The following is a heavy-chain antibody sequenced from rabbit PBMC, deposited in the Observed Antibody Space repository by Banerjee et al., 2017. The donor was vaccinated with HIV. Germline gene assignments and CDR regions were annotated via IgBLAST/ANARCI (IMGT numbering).Heavy chain of an antibody. D-gene: IGHD2-1*01. CDR3: ARRDVYDAAGASMYGDSMYAFNL. CDR2: IGTGSGST. CDR1: GFDLSSSYW. J-gene: IGHJ4*01. V-gene: IGHV1S45*01. Sequence: QEQLEESGGDLVKPGASLTLTCKASGFDLSSSYWICWVRQAPGKGLEWIGCIGTGSGSTYYASWAKGRFTISKTSSTTVTLQMTSLTAADTATYFCARRDVYDAAGASMYGDSMYAFNLWGQGTLVTVS.